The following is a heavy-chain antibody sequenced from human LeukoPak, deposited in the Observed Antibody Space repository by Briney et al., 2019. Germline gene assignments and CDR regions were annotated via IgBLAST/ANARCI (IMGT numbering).Heavy chain of an antibody. V-gene: IGHV3-21*01. CDR3: ARGKNGNPPGFDY. J-gene: IGHJ4*02. D-gene: IGHD4-23*01. CDR2: ISSSSSYI. CDR1: GFTSSSYS. Sequence: PGGSLRLSCAASGFTSSSYSMNWVRQAPGKGLEWVSSISSSSSYIYYADSVKGRFTISRDNAKNSLYLQMNSLRAEDTAVYYCARGKNGNPPGFDYWGQGTLVTVSS.